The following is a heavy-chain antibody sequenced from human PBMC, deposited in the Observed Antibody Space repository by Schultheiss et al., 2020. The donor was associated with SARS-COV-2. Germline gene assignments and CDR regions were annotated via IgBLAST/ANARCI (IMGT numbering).Heavy chain of an antibody. CDR3: ARDLRTVTTRYYYYGMDV. CDR2: ISPSSGTT. V-gene: IGHV3-48*04. CDR1: GFTVSSNY. Sequence: GGSLRLSCAASGFTVSSNYMSWVRQAPGKGLEWISYISPSSGTTYYADSVKGRFTISRDNAKNSLYLQMNSLRAEDTAVYYCARDLRTVTTRYYYYGMDVWGQGTTVTVSS. D-gene: IGHD4-11*01. J-gene: IGHJ6*02.